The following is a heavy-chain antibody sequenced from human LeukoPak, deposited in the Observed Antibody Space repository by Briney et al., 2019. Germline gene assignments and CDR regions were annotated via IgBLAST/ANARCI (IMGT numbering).Heavy chain of an antibody. CDR2: ISGSGGST. V-gene: IGHV3-23*01. J-gene: IGHJ6*02. CDR3: AKDRVTMVRGVIISYYYYGMDV. Sequence: GGSLRLSCAASGFTFSSYAMSWVRQAPGKGLEWVSAISGSGGSTYYADSVKGRFTISRDNSKNTLYLQMNSLRAEDTAVYYCAKDRVTMVRGVIISYYYYGMDVWGQGTTVTVSS. CDR1: GFTFSSYA. D-gene: IGHD3-10*01.